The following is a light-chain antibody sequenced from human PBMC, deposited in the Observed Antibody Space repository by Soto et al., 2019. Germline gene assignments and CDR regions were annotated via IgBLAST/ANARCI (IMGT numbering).Light chain of an antibody. Sequence: IVLTQSPGTLSLSPGDRATLSFSTSQRVSARYLAWYHQKPGQAPRLLIFGASDRATGIPDRFSGSGSGTDFTLTIDRLEPEDFAMYYCQQYSDSPPTFGQGTKVDIK. CDR1: QRVSARY. J-gene: IGKJ1*01. CDR3: QQYSDSPPT. CDR2: GAS. V-gene: IGKV3-20*01.